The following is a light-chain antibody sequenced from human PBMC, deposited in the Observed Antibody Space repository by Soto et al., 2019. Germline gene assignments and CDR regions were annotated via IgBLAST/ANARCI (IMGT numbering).Light chain of an antibody. Sequence: IRMTQPPSSLSASTGDRVTITCPASQGISSYLNWYQQKPGKAPKLLIYAASSLQSGVPSRFSGSGSGTDFTLTISSLQPEDFATYYCQQSYSTLWTFGQGTKVDIK. J-gene: IGKJ1*01. V-gene: IGKV1-39*01. CDR1: QGISSY. CDR3: QQSYSTLWT. CDR2: AAS.